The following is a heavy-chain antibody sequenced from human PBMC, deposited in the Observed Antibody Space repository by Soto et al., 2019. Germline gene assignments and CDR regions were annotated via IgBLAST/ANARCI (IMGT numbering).Heavy chain of an antibody. CDR3: ARDRGIAARRRFDY. V-gene: IGHV3-33*01. D-gene: IGHD6-6*01. CDR1: GFTFSSYG. Sequence: SLRLSCAASGFTFSSYGMHWVRQAPGKGLEWVAVIWYDGSNKYYADSVKGRFTISRDNSKNTLYLQMNSLRAEDTAVYYCARDRGIAARRRFDYWGQGTLVTVS. J-gene: IGHJ4*02. CDR2: IWYDGSNK.